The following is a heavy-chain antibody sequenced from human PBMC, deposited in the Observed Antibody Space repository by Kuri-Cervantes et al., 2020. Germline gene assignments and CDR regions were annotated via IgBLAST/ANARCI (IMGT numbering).Heavy chain of an antibody. D-gene: IGHD4-17*01. CDR1: GGSISSYY. Sequence: ESLKISCTVSGGSISSYYWSWIRQPAGKGLEWIGRIYTSGSTNYNPSLKSRVTMSVDTSKNQFSLKLSSVTAADTAVYYCARMYGDYLFDYWGQGTLVTVSS. CDR3: ARMYGDYLFDY. CDR2: IYTSGST. J-gene: IGHJ4*02. V-gene: IGHV4-4*07.